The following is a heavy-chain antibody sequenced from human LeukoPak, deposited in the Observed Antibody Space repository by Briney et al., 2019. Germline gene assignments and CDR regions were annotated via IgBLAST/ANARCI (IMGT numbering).Heavy chain of an antibody. CDR1: GFTFSSSA. CDR3: TKRTDSDYVDC. J-gene: IGHJ4*02. V-gene: IGHV3-23*01. Sequence: GGSLRLSCAASGFTFSSSAMSWVRQAPGKGLEWVSAISYIGDKMYYADSVKGRFTISRDNSKNTLYLQMNSLRAEDTAVYYCTKRTDSDYVDCWGQGTLVTVSS. CDR2: ISYIGDKM. D-gene: IGHD2/OR15-2a*01.